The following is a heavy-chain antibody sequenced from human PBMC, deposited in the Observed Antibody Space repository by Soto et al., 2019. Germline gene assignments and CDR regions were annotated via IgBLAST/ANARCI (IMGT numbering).Heavy chain of an antibody. CDR3: ARDGSSSSGIYWYFDL. CDR2: IIPILGIA. D-gene: IGHD6-6*01. J-gene: IGHJ2*01. Sequence: QVQLVQSGAEVKKPGSSVKVSCKASGGTFSSYTISWVRQAPGQGLEWMGRIIPILGIANYAQKFQGRVTSTADKSTSTAYMELSSLRSEDTAVYYCARDGSSSSGIYWYFDLWGRGTLVTVSS. CDR1: GGTFSSYT. V-gene: IGHV1-69*08.